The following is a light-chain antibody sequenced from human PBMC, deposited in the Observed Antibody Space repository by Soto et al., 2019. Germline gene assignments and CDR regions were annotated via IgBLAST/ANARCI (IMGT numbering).Light chain of an antibody. V-gene: IGLV1-44*01. Sequence: QSVLTQPPSASGTPGQSVTISCSGSTSNIGSNTVNWYQQLPGTAPKLLVYSNDQRPSGVPDRFSASKSGTSAFLAISGPQSEDEADYDCAVWDDSLNAWVFGGGTKVTVL. J-gene: IGLJ3*02. CDR1: TSNIGSNT. CDR2: SND. CDR3: AVWDDSLNAWV.